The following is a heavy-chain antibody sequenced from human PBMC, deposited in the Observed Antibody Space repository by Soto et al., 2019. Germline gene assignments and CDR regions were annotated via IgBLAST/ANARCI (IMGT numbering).Heavy chain of an antibody. Sequence: ASVKVSCKASEYTFTSYTMHWVRQAPGQRLEWMGWINGGNGNTKYSQKFQGRVTITRDTSASTAYMELSSLRSDDTAVYYCARELQGLYYFDYWGQGPLVTVSS. CDR3: ARELQGLYYFDY. CDR1: EYTFTSYT. J-gene: IGHJ4*02. D-gene: IGHD4-4*01. CDR2: INGGNGNT. V-gene: IGHV1-3*01.